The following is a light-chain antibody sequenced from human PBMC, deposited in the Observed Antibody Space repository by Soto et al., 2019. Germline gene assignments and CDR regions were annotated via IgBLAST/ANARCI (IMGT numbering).Light chain of an antibody. V-gene: IGKV3-20*01. Sequence: EIVLTQSPGTLSLSPGERATLSCRASQNINSRYLAWYQQKPGQAPRLLIYGTSSRATGIPDRFSGSGSGTAFTLTISRLEPEDFAVYYCQQFASSPGFTFGPGTKVDIK. CDR2: GTS. CDR1: QNINSRY. J-gene: IGKJ3*01. CDR3: QQFASSPGFT.